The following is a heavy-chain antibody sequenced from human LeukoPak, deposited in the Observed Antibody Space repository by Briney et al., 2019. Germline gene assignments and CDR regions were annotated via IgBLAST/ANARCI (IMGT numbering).Heavy chain of an antibody. D-gene: IGHD3-16*02. CDR1: GFTVSSNY. V-gene: IGHV3-53*01. J-gene: IGHJ4*02. CDR2: IYSGSST. Sequence: GGSLRLSCAASGFTVSSNYMSWVRQAPGKGLEWVSVIYSGSSTYYADSVKGRFTISRDNSKNTLYLQMNSLGAEDTAVYYCARHHPHVIAFDYWGQGTLVTVSS. CDR3: ARHHPHVIAFDY.